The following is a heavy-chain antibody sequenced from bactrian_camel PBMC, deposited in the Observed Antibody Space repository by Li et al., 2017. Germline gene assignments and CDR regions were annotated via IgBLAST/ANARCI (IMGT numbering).Heavy chain of an antibody. V-gene: IGHV3S53*01. J-gene: IGHJ4*01. D-gene: IGHD6*01. CDR2: IDAKGET. CDR1: NYRLTTYC. CDR3: AADGGPLGGGSWSARCPDEYNY. Sequence: GGSVQTGGSLRLSCASKNYRLTTYCLGWFRQAPGKEREGVAVIDAKGETRYADSVKGRFTISRDNAKNSLYLEMNNLKPEDTAMYYCAADGGPLGGGSWSARCPDEYNYWGQ.